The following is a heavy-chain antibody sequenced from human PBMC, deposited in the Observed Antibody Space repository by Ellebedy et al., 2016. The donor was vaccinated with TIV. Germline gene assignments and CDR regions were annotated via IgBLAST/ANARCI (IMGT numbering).Heavy chain of an antibody. Sequence: GGSLRLXXAASGFTFATYAMSWVRQAPGKGLEWVSAISGSGDNTYYADSVKGRFTISGDNSKNTLYLQLNSLRAEDTAIYYCVAFTVNFDFWGQGTLVTVSS. CDR2: ISGSGDNT. J-gene: IGHJ4*02. D-gene: IGHD3-3*02. CDR3: VAFTVNFDF. CDR1: GFTFATYA. V-gene: IGHV3-23*01.